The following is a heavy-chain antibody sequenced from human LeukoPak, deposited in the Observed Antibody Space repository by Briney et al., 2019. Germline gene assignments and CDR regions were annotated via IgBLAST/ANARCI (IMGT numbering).Heavy chain of an antibody. Sequence: GESLRLSCAASGFTLSTYWMSWVRQAPGKGLEWVANINRVGSGKYYVDSVRGRFTISRDNAKNSLYLQMNSLRAEDTAVYYCARVQTGTTNWFDPWGQGTLVTASS. CDR3: ARVQTGTTNWFDP. CDR2: INRVGSGK. D-gene: IGHD1-1*01. J-gene: IGHJ5*02. V-gene: IGHV3-7*04. CDR1: GFTLSTYW.